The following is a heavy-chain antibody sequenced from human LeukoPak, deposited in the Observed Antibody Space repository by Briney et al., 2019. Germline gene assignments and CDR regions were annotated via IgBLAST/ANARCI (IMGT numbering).Heavy chain of an antibody. Sequence: GGSLRLSCATSGFTFSDYYMSWIRQAPGKGLEWVSYISSSSSYTNYADSVKGRFTISRDNAKNSLYLQMNSLRAEDTAVYYCASGKQWLVGGDAFDIWGQGTMVTVSS. V-gene: IGHV3-11*06. CDR1: GFTFSDYY. D-gene: IGHD6-19*01. CDR2: ISSSSSYT. CDR3: ASGKQWLVGGDAFDI. J-gene: IGHJ3*02.